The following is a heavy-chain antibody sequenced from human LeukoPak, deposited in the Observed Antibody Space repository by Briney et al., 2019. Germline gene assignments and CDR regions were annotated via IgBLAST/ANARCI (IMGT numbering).Heavy chain of an antibody. J-gene: IGHJ4*02. Sequence: GGSLRLSCAASGFTFSSYAMSWVRQAPGKGLEWVSAISGSGGSTYYADSVKGRFTISRDNYKNTLYLQMNSLRAEDTAVYYCAKALGYCSGGSCYSYFDYWGQGTLVTVSS. CDR2: ISGSGGST. V-gene: IGHV3-23*01. D-gene: IGHD2-15*01. CDR3: AKALGYCSGGSCYSYFDY. CDR1: GFTFSSYA.